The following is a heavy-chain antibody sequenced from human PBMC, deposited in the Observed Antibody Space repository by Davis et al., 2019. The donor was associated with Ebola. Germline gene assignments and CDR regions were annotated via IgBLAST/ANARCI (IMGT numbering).Heavy chain of an antibody. CDR1: LGTFISYA. Sequence: SVKVSCKASLGTFISYAFSWVRQAPGQGLEWMGGIIPQKFQGRVTITADESTSTAYMELSSLRSEDTAVYYCARARDSGSGWYRAWGQGTLVTVSS. CDR2: IIP. D-gene: IGHD6-19*01. CDR3: ARARDSGSGWYRA. V-gene: IGHV1-69*13. J-gene: IGHJ5*02.